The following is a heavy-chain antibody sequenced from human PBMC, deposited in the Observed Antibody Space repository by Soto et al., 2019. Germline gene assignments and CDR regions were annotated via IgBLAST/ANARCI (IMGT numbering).Heavy chain of an antibody. J-gene: IGHJ3*02. Sequence: SETLSLTCAVSGGSISSGGYSWSWVRQPPGKGLEWIGYIYHSGSTYYNPSLKSRVTISVDRSKNQFSLKLSSVTAADTAVYYCARAPEYYDILTGYYRGHAFDIWGQGTMVTVSS. CDR3: ARAPEYYDILTGYYRGHAFDI. V-gene: IGHV4-30-2*01. D-gene: IGHD3-9*01. CDR1: GGSISSGGYS. CDR2: IYHSGST.